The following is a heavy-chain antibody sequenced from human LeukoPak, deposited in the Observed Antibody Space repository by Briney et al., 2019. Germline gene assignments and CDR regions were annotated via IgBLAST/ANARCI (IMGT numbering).Heavy chain of an antibody. Sequence: SETLSLTCTVSGGSISSYYWSWIRQPPGKGLEWIGYIFYSGGTNYNPSLKSRVTISVDTSKNQFSLRLRSVTAADTAVYYCAAHYDGSGYYPLDWWGQGTLVTVSS. CDR2: IFYSGGT. CDR1: GGSISSYY. D-gene: IGHD3-22*01. J-gene: IGHJ4*02. CDR3: AAHYDGSGYYPLDW. V-gene: IGHV4-59*01.